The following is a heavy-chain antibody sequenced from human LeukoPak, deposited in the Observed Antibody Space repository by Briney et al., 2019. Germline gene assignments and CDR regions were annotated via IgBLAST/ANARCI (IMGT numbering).Heavy chain of an antibody. CDR2: ISGSGGST. Sequence: PGGSLRLSCAASGFTFSSYAMSWVRQAPGKGLEWVSAISGSGGSTYYADSVKGRFTISRDNAKNSLYLQMNSLRAEDTAVYYCAAYSGSYPEYFQYWGQGILVTVSS. J-gene: IGHJ1*01. V-gene: IGHV3-23*01. CDR3: AAYSGSYPEYFQY. D-gene: IGHD1-26*01. CDR1: GFTFSSYA.